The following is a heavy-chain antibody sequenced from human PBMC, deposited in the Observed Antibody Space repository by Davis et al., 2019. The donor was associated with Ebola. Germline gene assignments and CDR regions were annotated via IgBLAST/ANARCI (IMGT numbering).Heavy chain of an antibody. D-gene: IGHD2-15*01. CDR3: ARRRTYCSGGSCFNWFDP. Sequence: ASVKVSCQASGYTFTSYDINWVRQATGQGLEWMGWMNPNSGNTGYAQKFQGRVTMTRNTSISTAYMELSSLRSDDTAMYYCARRRTYCSGGSCFNWFDPWGQGTLVTVSS. V-gene: IGHV1-8*01. CDR2: MNPNSGNT. CDR1: GYTFTSYD. J-gene: IGHJ5*02.